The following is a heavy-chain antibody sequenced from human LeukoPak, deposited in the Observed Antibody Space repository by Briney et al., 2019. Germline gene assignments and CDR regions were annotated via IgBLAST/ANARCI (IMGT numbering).Heavy chain of an antibody. D-gene: IGHD5-24*01. CDR2: INPSGGST. V-gene: IGHV1-46*01. Sequence: ASVKVSCKASGYTFTSYYMHWVRQAPGQGLEWMGIINPSGGSTSYAQKFQGRVTITADKSTSTAYMELSSLRSEDTAVYYCARPPLDGYNPGAFDYWGQGTLVTVSS. CDR1: GYTFTSYY. CDR3: ARPPLDGYNPGAFDY. J-gene: IGHJ4*02.